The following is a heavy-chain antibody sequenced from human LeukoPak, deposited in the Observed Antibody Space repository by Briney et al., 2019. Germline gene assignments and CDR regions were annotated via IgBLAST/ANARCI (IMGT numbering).Heavy chain of an antibody. Sequence: ASVKVSCKASGGTFSSYAISWVRQAPGQGLEWMGGIIPIFGTANYAQKFQGGVTITADESTSTAYMELSSLRSEDTAVYYCARSPSPVIVVVRFNWFDPWGQGTLVTVSS. V-gene: IGHV1-69*13. D-gene: IGHD3-22*01. CDR1: GGTFSSYA. CDR2: IIPIFGTA. J-gene: IGHJ5*02. CDR3: ARSPSPVIVVVRFNWFDP.